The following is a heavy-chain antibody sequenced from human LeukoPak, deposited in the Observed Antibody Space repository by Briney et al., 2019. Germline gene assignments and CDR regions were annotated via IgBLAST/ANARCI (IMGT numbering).Heavy chain of an antibody. CDR3: ARDRQGLLWFGEQGNSFDP. CDR1: GFTFSSYA. CDR2: ISSSSSYI. J-gene: IGHJ5*02. D-gene: IGHD3-10*01. V-gene: IGHV3-21*01. Sequence: GGSLRLSCAASGFTFSSYAMSWVRQAPGKGLEWVSSISSSSSYIYYADSVKGRFTISRDNAKNSLYLQMNSLRAEDTTVYYCARDRQGLLWFGEQGNSFDPWGQGTLVTVYS.